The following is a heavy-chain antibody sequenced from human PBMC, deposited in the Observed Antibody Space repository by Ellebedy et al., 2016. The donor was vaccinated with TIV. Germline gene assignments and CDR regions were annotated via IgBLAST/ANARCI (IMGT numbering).Heavy chain of an antibody. Sequence: MPSETLSLTCPVSGGSISSSSYYWGSIRQPPGKGLEWTGSIYYSGSTYYNPSLKSRLTISVDTSKNQFSLKLTSVTAADTAVYYCAKSLKTAMANYDYWGQGTLVTVSS. D-gene: IGHD5-18*01. CDR3: AKSLKTAMANYDY. CDR2: IYYSGST. J-gene: IGHJ4*02. V-gene: IGHV4-39*01. CDR1: GGSISSSSYY.